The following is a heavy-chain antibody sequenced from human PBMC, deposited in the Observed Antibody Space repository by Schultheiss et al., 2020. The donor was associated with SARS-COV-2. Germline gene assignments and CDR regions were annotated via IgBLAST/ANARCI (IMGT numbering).Heavy chain of an antibody. CDR2: ISYDGSNK. D-gene: IGHD5-18*01. V-gene: IGHV3-30*03. Sequence: GESLKISCAASGFTFSSYGMHWVRQAPGKGLEWVAVISYDGSNKYYADSVKGRFTISRDNSKNTLYLQMNSLRAEDTAVYYCARVGTRLDTAMAFDYWGQGTLVTVSS. CDR1: GFTFSSYG. J-gene: IGHJ4*02. CDR3: ARVGTRLDTAMAFDY.